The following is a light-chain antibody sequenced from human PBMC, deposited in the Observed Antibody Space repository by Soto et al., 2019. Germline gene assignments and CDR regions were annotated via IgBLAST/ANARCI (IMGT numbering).Light chain of an antibody. V-gene: IGKV1-39*01. CDR1: QSISSY. CDR2: AAY. Sequence: DIQMTQSPSSPSASVGDRVTITCRASQSISSYLNWYQQKPGKAPNLLIYAAYSLQSGVPSRFSGSGSGTDFTLTISSLQRDDFAIYYCQQYNPYSRTFGQGTKVDIK. J-gene: IGKJ1*01. CDR3: QQYNPYSRT.